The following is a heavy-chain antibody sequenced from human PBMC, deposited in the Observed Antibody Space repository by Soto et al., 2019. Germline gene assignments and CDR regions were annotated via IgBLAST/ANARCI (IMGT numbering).Heavy chain of an antibody. D-gene: IGHD1-26*01. CDR3: AKSSVGATTLDYFDY. Sequence: PGGSLRLSXAASGFTFSSYGMHWVRQAPGKGLEWVAVISYDGSNKYYADSVKGRFTISRDNSKNTLYLQMNSLRAEDTAVYYCAKSSVGATTLDYFDYWGQGTLVTVSS. V-gene: IGHV3-30*18. J-gene: IGHJ4*02. CDR1: GFTFSSYG. CDR2: ISYDGSNK.